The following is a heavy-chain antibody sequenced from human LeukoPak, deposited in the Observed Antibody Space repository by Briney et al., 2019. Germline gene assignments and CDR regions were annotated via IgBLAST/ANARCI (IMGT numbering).Heavy chain of an antibody. D-gene: IGHD3-22*01. V-gene: IGHV3-33*06. Sequence: GRSLRLSCAASGFTFSCHAMHWVRQATGKGLEWVAVIWYDGSNKYYADSVKGRSTISRDNSNNTLYLQMNSLRADDTAVYYCAKVTDSSGYSPSDYWGQGTLVTVSS. CDR2: IWYDGSNK. CDR3: AKVTDSSGYSPSDY. CDR1: GFTFSCHA. J-gene: IGHJ4*02.